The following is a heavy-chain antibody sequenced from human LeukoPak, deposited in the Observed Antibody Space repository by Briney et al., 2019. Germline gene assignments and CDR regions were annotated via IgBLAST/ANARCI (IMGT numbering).Heavy chain of an antibody. Sequence: SETLSLTCTVSGGSISSYYWSWIRQPAGKGLEWIGRIYTSGSTNYNPSLKSRVTMSVDTSKNQFSLSLTSVTAADTAVYYCARVNECSSSSCFTSWFDPWGQGTLVTVSS. J-gene: IGHJ5*02. CDR1: GGSISSYY. CDR2: IYTSGST. CDR3: ARVNECSSSSCFTSWFDP. V-gene: IGHV4-4*07. D-gene: IGHD2-2*02.